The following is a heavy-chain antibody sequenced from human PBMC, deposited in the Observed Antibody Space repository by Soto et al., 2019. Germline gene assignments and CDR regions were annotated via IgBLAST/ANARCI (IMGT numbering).Heavy chain of an antibody. Sequence: SEDMPWVRQAPGKGLEWVAVISYDGSNKYYADSVKGRFTISRDNSKNTPYLQMNSLRAEDTAVYYCARTTMIAPWGQGTLVTVSS. CDR3: ARTTMIAP. J-gene: IGHJ1*01. D-gene: IGHD3-22*01. CDR2: ISYDGSNK. CDR1: SED. V-gene: IGHV3-30-3*01.